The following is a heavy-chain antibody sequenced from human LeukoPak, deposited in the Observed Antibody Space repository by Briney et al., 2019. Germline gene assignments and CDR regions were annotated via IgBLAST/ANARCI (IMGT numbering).Heavy chain of an antibody. CDR3: SGWEAIDY. CDR1: GGSISSGGYS. J-gene: IGHJ4*02. V-gene: IGHV4-30-2*01. CDR2: IYHSGST. D-gene: IGHD6-19*01. Sequence: SQTLSLTCAVSGGSISSGGYSWSWIRQPPGKGLEWIGYIYHSGSTYYNPSLKSRVTISVDRSKNQFSLKLSSVTAADTAVYYCSGWEAIDYWGQGTLVTVSS.